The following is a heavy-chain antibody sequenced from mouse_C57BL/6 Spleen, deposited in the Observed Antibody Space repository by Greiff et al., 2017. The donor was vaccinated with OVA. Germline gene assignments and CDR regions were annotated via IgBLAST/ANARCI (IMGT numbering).Heavy chain of an antibody. CDR3: ARHEELRPGDYAMDY. J-gene: IGHJ4*01. Sequence: EVKLVESGGDLVKPGGSLKLSCAASGFTFSSYGMSWVRQTPDKRLEWVATISSGGSYTYYPDSVKGRFTISRDNAKNTLYLQMSSLKSEDTAMYYCARHEELRPGDYAMDYWGQGTSVTVSS. CDR1: GFTFSSYG. D-gene: IGHD3-2*02. V-gene: IGHV5-6*01. CDR2: ISSGGSYT.